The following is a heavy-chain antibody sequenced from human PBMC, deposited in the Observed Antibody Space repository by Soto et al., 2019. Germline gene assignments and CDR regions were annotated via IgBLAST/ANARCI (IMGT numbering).Heavy chain of an antibody. CDR3: AKGLDTGWYFFVR. D-gene: IGHD6-19*01. CDR2: MSTSGGT. V-gene: IGHV3-23*01. CDR1: GFTFSTHD. Sequence: QLLESGGGLVQPGGSLRVSCAASGFTFSTHDMSWVRQAPGKGLEWVSTMSTSGGTYYADSVKGRFTISRDNSKKTLYLQMNSLRSEDAAVYYCAKGLDTGWYFFVRWGQGTLVTVSS. J-gene: IGHJ4*02.